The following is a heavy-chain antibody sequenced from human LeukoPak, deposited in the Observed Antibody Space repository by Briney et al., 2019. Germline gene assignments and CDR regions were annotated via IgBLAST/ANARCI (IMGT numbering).Heavy chain of an antibody. CDR3: AREVGYCSGGSCYSYFDY. CDR1: GRPISSYY. Sequence: AETLSLTCTVSGRPISSYYWSWIRQPPGEGLECIGYIDYRGSTNYNASLTNRVTISVDTSKYQFSLKLSSVTAADTAVYYCAREVGYCSGGSCYSYFDYWGQGTLVTVSS. V-gene: IGHV4-59*01. J-gene: IGHJ4*02. D-gene: IGHD2-15*01. CDR2: IDYRGST.